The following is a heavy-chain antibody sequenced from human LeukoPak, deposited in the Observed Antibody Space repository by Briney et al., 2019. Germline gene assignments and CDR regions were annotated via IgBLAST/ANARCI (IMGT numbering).Heavy chain of an antibody. V-gene: IGHV4-4*07. Sequence: SETLSLTCTVSGDSISTYYWSWIRQPAGKGLEWVGRVYTSGSTNYNPSLKSRVTISVDNSKNHFSLRLTSVTAADTAMYYCARGPSTIFGLYYFDYWGQGTLVTVSS. J-gene: IGHJ4*02. D-gene: IGHD3-3*01. CDR3: ARGPSTIFGLYYFDY. CDR2: VYTSGST. CDR1: GDSISTYY.